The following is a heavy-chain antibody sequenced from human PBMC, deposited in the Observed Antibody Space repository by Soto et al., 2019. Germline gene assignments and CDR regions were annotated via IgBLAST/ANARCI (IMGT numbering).Heavy chain of an antibody. CDR3: TTLVPS. Sequence: EVRLVESGGGLVKPGGSLRLSCAASGFTFSDAWMNWVRQAPGKGLEWVGHVTTNTDGETTQHAAFVKGRSSISRDDSTNTLFLQMTSLETDDTAMYYCTTLVPSWGQGTLVTVSS. V-gene: IGHV3-15*07. CDR1: GFTFSDAW. J-gene: IGHJ5*02. CDR2: VTTNTDGETT. D-gene: IGHD6-6*01.